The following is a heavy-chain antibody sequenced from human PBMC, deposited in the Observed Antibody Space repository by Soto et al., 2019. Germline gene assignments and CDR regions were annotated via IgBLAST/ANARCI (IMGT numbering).Heavy chain of an antibody. V-gene: IGHV4-34*01. CDR3: ARGSSATTGGLDIFTGYYPLDS. CDR1: GGSFSGYY. Sequence: SETLSLTCAVYGGSFSGYYWSWIRQPPGKGLEWIGEINHSGSTNYNPSLKSRVTISVDTSKNQFSLKLSSVTAADTAVYYCARGSSATTGGLDIFTGYYPLDSWGQRTLVTVSS. D-gene: IGHD3-9*01. CDR2: INHSGST. J-gene: IGHJ5*01.